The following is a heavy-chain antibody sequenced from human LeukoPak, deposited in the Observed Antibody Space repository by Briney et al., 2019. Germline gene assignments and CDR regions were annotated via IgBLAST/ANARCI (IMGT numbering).Heavy chain of an antibody. J-gene: IGHJ4*02. D-gene: IGHD5-12*01. Sequence: SETLSLTCSVSGGSISSYYWSWIRLPPGKGLEWIGYIYYSGSTNYNPSLKSRVTISVDTSKNQFSLKLSSVTAADTAVYYCASGYSGYDLGSDYWGQGTLVTVSS. CDR2: IYYSGST. CDR1: GGSISSYY. V-gene: IGHV4-59*12. CDR3: ASGYSGYDLGSDY.